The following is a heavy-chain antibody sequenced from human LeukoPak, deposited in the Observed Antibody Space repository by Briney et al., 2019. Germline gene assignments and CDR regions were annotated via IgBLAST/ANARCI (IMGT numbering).Heavy chain of an antibody. CDR1: GGSISSGSYY. CDR2: IYTSGST. Sequence: SQTLSLTCTVSGGSISSGSYYWSWIRQPAGKGLEWIGRIYTSGSTNYNPSLKSRVTISVDTSKNQFSLKLSSVTAADTAVYYCARGSGGSFPSWFDPWGQGTLVTVSS. V-gene: IGHV4-61*02. D-gene: IGHD2-15*01. CDR3: ARGSGGSFPSWFDP. J-gene: IGHJ5*02.